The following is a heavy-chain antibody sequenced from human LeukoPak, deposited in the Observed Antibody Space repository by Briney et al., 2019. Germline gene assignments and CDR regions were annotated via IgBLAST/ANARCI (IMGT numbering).Heavy chain of an antibody. D-gene: IGHD1-26*01. J-gene: IGHJ3*02. CDR1: GGSISSSNW. CDR2: IYHSGST. V-gene: IGHV4-4*02. CDR3: ARGGVGATPGAFDI. Sequence: PSETLSLTCAVSGGSISSSNWWSWVRQPPGQGLEWIGEIYHSGSTNYNPSLKSRVTIPVDKSKNQFPLKLSSVTAADTAVYYCARGGVGATPGAFDIWGQGTMVTVSS.